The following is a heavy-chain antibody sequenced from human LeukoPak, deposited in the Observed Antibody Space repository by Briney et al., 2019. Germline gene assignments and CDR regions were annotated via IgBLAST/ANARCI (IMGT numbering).Heavy chain of an antibody. J-gene: IGHJ4*02. Sequence: PSETLSLTCTVSGGSINSYYWSWIRQPPGKGLEWIGYIYYSGSTNYNPSLKSRVTISVDKSKNQFSLKLSSVTAADTAVYYCARDSGSGSLSNWGQGTLVTVSS. CDR2: IYYSGST. CDR1: GGSINSYY. CDR3: ARDSGSGSLSN. V-gene: IGHV4-59*12. D-gene: IGHD3-10*01.